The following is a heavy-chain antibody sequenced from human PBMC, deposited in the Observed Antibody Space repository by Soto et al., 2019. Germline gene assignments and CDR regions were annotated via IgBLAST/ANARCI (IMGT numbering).Heavy chain of an antibody. J-gene: IGHJ4*02. CDR1: GGFISSGYW. CDR3: ARTNYGSRSDYNFDY. Sequence: PSETLSLTCAVSGGFISSGYWWSWARQSPGTGLEWIGEIHHSGSINYNPSLESRVTVSVDRSKNQFSLKLNSVTAADTAVYYCARTNYGSRSDYNFDYWGQGILVTVS. D-gene: IGHD3-10*01. V-gene: IGHV4-4*02. CDR2: IHHSGSI.